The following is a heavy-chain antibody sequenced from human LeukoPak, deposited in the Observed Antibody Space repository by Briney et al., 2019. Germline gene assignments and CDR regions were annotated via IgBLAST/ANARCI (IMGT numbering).Heavy chain of an antibody. CDR2: IKQDGSEK. J-gene: IGHJ4*02. CDR3: APPLWDSSGY. Sequence: GGSLRLSCAASAFTFSSHDMSWVRQAPGKGLEWVANIKQDGSEKYYVDSVKGRFTISRDNAKNSLYLQMNSLRAEDTAVYYCAPPLWDSSGYWGQGTLVTVSS. V-gene: IGHV3-7*01. D-gene: IGHD3-22*01. CDR1: AFTFSSHD.